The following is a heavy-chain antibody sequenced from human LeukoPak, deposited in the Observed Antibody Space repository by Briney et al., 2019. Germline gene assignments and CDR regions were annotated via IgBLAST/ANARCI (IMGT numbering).Heavy chain of an antibody. J-gene: IGHJ5*02. CDR2: IYTSGST. CDR3: ARGLRYFDWLPLNWFDP. CDR1: GDSITSGTYY. Sequence: SETLSLTCTVSGDSITSGTYYWTWIRQPAGKGLEWIGRIYTSGSTNYKPSLKSRVSISLDTSKNHFSLRLSSVTAADTAVYYCARGLRYFDWLPLNWFDPWGQGTLVTVSS. D-gene: IGHD3-9*01. V-gene: IGHV4-61*02.